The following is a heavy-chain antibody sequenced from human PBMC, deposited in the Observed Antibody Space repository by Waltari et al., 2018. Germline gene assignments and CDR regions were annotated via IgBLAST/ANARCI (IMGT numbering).Heavy chain of an antibody. CDR2: ISGMEGST. V-gene: IGHV3-23*01. Sequence: EVQLLESGGGLVQPGGSLRLSCAASGFTFSTYAMTWVRQAPGKGLEWVSCISGMEGSTDYADSVKGRFTISRDNSKNTLELQMNSLRAEDTAVYYCAKDSSWVSYFDYWGQGTLVTVSS. CDR3: AKDSSWVSYFDY. J-gene: IGHJ4*02. CDR1: GFTFSTYA. D-gene: IGHD6-13*01.